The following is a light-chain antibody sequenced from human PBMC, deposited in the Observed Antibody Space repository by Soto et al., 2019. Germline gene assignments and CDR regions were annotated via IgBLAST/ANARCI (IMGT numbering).Light chain of an antibody. CDR1: QSVSSN. Sequence: EIVMTQSPATLSVSPGERATLSCRASQSVSSNLAWYQQKPGQAPRLLIYDASPRATGIPARFSGSGSGTEFTLTISSLQSEDFAFYYCQQYSAWPRTFGQGTKVEIK. J-gene: IGKJ1*01. V-gene: IGKV3-15*01. CDR2: DAS. CDR3: QQYSAWPRT.